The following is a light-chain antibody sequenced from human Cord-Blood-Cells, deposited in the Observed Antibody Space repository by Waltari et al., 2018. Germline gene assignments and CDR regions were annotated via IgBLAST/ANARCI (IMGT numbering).Light chain of an antibody. CDR1: QSISSW. J-gene: IGKJ1*01. CDR3: QQYNSILGT. Sequence: DIQMTQSPSTLSASVGDRVTITCRASQSISSWLAWYQQKPGKAPKILIYKASSLESGVPSRFSGSGSGTEFTLTISSLQPDDFATYYCQQYNSILGTFGQGTKVEIK. V-gene: IGKV1-5*03. CDR2: KAS.